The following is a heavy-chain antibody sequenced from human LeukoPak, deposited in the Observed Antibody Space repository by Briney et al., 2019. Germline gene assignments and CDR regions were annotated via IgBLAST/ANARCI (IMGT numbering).Heavy chain of an antibody. CDR2: IYYSGST. D-gene: IGHD3-9*01. Sequence: SETLSLTCTVSGGSISSGDYYWRWIRQPPGKGLEWIGYIYYSGSTYYNPSLKSRVTISVDTSKNQFSLKLSSVTAADTAVYYCARERVVYDILTGYYKDAFDIWGQGTMVTVSS. V-gene: IGHV4-30-4*01. CDR3: ARERVVYDILTGYYKDAFDI. CDR1: GGSISSGDYY. J-gene: IGHJ3*02.